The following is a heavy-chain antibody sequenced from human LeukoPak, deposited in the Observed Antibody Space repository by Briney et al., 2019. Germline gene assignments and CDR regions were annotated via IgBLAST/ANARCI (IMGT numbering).Heavy chain of an antibody. V-gene: IGHV3-23*01. D-gene: IGHD1-26*01. CDR2: IRVSDGAR. CDR1: GFAFPTYA. Sequence: GGSLRLSCVASGFAFPTYAMMWVRQVPGKGLEWVSSIRVSDGARFYADSVKGRFTMSRDNPKNSLYLQMNSLKTEDTAVYYCVIGGPPRGDYWGQGTLVTVSS. CDR3: VIGGPPRGDY. J-gene: IGHJ4*02.